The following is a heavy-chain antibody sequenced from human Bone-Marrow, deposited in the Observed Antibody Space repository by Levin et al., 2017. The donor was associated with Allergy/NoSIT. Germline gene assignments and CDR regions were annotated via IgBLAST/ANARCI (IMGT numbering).Heavy chain of an antibody. D-gene: IGHD1-26*01. Sequence: GGSLRLSCAASGFTFSTYAIHWVRQAPGNGLEWVAVISYDGNNKRYADSVKGRFTISRDNSKNTLYLQMNSLRAEDTAVYYCARPVKWELLGYFDSWGQGTLVTVSS. CDR1: GFTFSTYA. J-gene: IGHJ4*02. CDR3: ARPVKWELLGYFDS. CDR2: ISYDGNNK. V-gene: IGHV3-30*04.